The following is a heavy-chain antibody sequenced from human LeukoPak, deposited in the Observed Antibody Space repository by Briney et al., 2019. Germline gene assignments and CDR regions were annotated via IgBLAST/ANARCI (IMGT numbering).Heavy chain of an antibody. CDR1: GFTFSTYA. D-gene: IGHD6-13*01. CDR2: ILYDGSNK. CDR3: ARAGRMSWYDY. J-gene: IGHJ4*02. Sequence: GRSLRLSCAASGFTFSTYATHWVRQAPGKGLEWMAVILYDGSNKFYADSVKGRFTISRDNSKNTLYLQMNSLRADDTAVYYCARAGRMSWYDYWGQGTLVTVSS. V-gene: IGHV3-30-3*01.